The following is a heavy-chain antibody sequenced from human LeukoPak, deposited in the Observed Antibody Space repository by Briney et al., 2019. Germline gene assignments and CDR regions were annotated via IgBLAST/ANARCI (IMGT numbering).Heavy chain of an antibody. Sequence: GGSLRLSCAASGFTFSSYAMNWVRQAPGKGLEWVSAISDSGGSTYYADSVKGRFTISRDNSKNTPYLQMNSLRAEDTAVYYCAKARSPSYYYYGMDVWGQGTTVTVSS. V-gene: IGHV3-23*01. CDR3: AKARSPSYYYYGMDV. CDR1: GFTFSSYA. J-gene: IGHJ6*02. CDR2: ISDSGGST.